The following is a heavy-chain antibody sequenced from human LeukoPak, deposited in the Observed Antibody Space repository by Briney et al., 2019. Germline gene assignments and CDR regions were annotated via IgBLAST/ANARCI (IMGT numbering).Heavy chain of an antibody. CDR1: GASISSSS. D-gene: IGHD4/OR15-4a*01. Sequence: SETLSLTCTVSGASISSSSWTWLRQSPGKGRESLGFISNNGKTKYKSSFEGRVSMSLDTSKSQFSLTLSSVTAADTAMYYCARRPIPDYGDGFEYWGQGTLVTVSS. V-gene: IGHV4-59*08. CDR2: ISNNGKT. CDR3: ARRPIPDYGDGFEY. J-gene: IGHJ4*02.